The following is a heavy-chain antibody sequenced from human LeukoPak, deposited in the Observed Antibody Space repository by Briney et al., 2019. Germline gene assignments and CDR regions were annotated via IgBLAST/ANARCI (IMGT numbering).Heavy chain of an antibody. CDR2: ISSSSSYI. D-gene: IGHD2-2*01. CDR3: ARGGLPAADDY. CDR1: GFTFSSYS. J-gene: IGHJ4*02. Sequence: GGSLRLSCAASGFTFSSYSMNWVRQAPGKGLEWVSSISSSSSYIYYADSVKGRFTISRDNAKNSLYLQMNSLRVEDTAAYYCARGGLPAADDYWGQGTLVTVSS. V-gene: IGHV3-21*01.